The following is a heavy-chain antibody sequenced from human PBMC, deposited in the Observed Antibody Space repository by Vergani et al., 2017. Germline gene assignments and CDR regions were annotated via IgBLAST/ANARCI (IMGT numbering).Heavy chain of an antibody. V-gene: IGHV3-30-3*01. CDR1: GFTFSSYA. D-gene: IGHD6-13*01. CDR3: ARAPSIGVAAAGTWFDP. Sequence: QVQLVESGGGVVQPGRSLRLSCAASGFTFSSYAMHWVRQAPGKGLEWVAVISSDGSNKYYADSVKGRFTISRDNSKNTLYLQMNSLRAEDTAVYYCARAPSIGVAAAGTWFDPWGQGTLVTVSS. CDR2: ISSDGSNK. J-gene: IGHJ5*02.